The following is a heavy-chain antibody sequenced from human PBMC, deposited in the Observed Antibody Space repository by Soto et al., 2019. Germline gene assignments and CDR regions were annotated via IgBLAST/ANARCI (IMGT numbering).Heavy chain of an antibody. V-gene: IGHV1-8*01. CDR1: GYTFGNYD. Sequence: QVQLAQSGAEVKKPGASVMVSCRASGYTFGNYDINWVRQATGQGLEWMGWINPNSGNTGYAQKFQGRVTMTRDTSTRTAYMELSSLRSDDTAVYYCARVTRTWYFDLWGRGTLVTVSS. CDR2: INPNSGNT. CDR3: ARVTRTWYFDL. J-gene: IGHJ2*01.